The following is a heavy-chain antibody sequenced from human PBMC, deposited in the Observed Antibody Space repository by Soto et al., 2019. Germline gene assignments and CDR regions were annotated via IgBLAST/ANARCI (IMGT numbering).Heavy chain of an antibody. J-gene: IGHJ5*02. CDR3: ARGGPLGARREDWFDP. CDR2: IYPGDSDT. V-gene: IGHV5-51*01. CDR1: GYSFTSYW. D-gene: IGHD1-26*01. Sequence: GESLKISCKSSGYSFTSYWIGWVLQMPWKGLEWMGIIYPGDSDTRYSPSFQGQVTISADKSISTAYLQWSSLKASDTAMYYCARGGPLGARREDWFDPWGQGTLVTVSS.